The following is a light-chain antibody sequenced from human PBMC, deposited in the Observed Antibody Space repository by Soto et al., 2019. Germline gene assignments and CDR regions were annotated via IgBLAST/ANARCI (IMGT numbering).Light chain of an antibody. Sequence: EILLTQSPDTLSLSPGERATLSCRAAQSVGTRLAWYQHKTGQAPRLLISGASSRATGIPDRFTGSGSETSFTLTISRLEPEDFALYYCQHYQSGHPITFGQGPRLEI. J-gene: IGKJ5*01. CDR1: QSVGTR. CDR3: QHYQSGHPIT. CDR2: GAS. V-gene: IGKV3-20*01.